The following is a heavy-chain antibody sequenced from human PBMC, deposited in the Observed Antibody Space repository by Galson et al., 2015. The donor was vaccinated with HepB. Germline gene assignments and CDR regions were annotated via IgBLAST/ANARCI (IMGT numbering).Heavy chain of an antibody. Sequence: LRLSCAASGFTFGDYTMTWFRQAPGKGLEWVGFIRSNAYGGTTEYAASVKGRFTISRDDSKNITYLQMNRLKTEDTAMYYCSRDLQWGTVTTGNKLLDYWGQGTLVTVSS. CDR1: GFTFGDYT. CDR2: IRSNAYGGTT. J-gene: IGHJ4*02. D-gene: IGHD4-17*01. V-gene: IGHV3-49*03. CDR3: SRDLQWGTVTTGNKLLDY.